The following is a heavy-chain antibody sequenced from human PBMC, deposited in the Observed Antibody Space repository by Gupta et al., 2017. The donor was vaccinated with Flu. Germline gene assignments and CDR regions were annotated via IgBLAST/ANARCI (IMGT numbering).Heavy chain of an antibody. CDR3: ARDTYFVDV. Sequence: QVHLQASGPRLVKPSQTLSLPRPVSGGSIRGCGYYWGWIRQHPGQGLEWIGNIYDNGNTNSNPSLKSRIAISIYTSENQVSLKLTFVTAADTAVYDCARDTYFVDVCGTGTTVTVSS. CDR2: IYDNGNT. V-gene: IGHV4-31*03. J-gene: IGHJ6*04. D-gene: IGHD3-10*01. CDR1: GGSIRGCGYY.